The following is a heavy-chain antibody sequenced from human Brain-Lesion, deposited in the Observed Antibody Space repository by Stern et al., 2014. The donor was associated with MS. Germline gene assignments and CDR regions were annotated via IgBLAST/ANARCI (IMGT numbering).Heavy chain of an antibody. CDR3: AADTRAMTVFY. V-gene: IGHV3-7*01. J-gene: IGHJ4*02. CDR2: IKQDGSEK. CDR1: SSYW. Sequence: SSYWMSWVRQAPGKGLEWVANIKQDGSEKYYVDSVKGRFTISRDNAKNSLFLQMNSLRAEDTAVYYCAADTRAMTVFYWGQGTLVTVSS. D-gene: IGHD2-21*02.